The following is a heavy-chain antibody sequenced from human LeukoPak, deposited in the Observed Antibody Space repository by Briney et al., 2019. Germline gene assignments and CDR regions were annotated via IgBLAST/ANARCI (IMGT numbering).Heavy chain of an antibody. Sequence: HPGGSLRLSCAASGFTFSSSDMSWVRQAPGKGLEWVSGISASGSGAYYADSVKGRFTISRDNPKNTLYLQMNSLRDEDTAVYFCAKRVAGYGGTYDIWGQGTMVTVSS. D-gene: IGHD6-19*01. V-gene: IGHV3-23*01. CDR2: ISASGSGA. CDR3: AKRVAGYGGTYDI. J-gene: IGHJ3*02. CDR1: GFTFSSSD.